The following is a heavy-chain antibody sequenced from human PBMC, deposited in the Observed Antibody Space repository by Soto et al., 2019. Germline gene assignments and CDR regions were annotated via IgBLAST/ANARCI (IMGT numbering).Heavy chain of an antibody. CDR3: ATISPGIAAAGYYYYYYGMDV. J-gene: IGHJ6*02. CDR2: INPSGGST. CDR1: GYTFTSYY. Sequence: ATVKVSCKASGYTFTSYYMHWVRQAPGQGLEWMGIINPSGGSTSYAQKFQGRVTMTRDTSTSTVYMELSSLRSEDTAVYYCATISPGIAAAGYYYYYYGMDVWGQGTTVTVSS. D-gene: IGHD6-13*01. V-gene: IGHV1-46*01.